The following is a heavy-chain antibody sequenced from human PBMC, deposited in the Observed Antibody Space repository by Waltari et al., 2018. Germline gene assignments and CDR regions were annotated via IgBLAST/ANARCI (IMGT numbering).Heavy chain of an antibody. D-gene: IGHD3-3*01. CDR1: GFTVSSNY. CDR2: ISGSGGST. CDR3: AKGDYDFWSGYRYYFDY. Sequence: EVQLVESGGGLVQPGGSLRLSCAASGFTVSSNYMSWVRQAPGKGLEWVSAISGSGGSTYYADSVKGRFTISRDNSKNTLYLQMNSLRAEDTAVYYCAKGDYDFWSGYRYYFDYWGQGTLVTVSS. V-gene: IGHV3-23*04. J-gene: IGHJ4*02.